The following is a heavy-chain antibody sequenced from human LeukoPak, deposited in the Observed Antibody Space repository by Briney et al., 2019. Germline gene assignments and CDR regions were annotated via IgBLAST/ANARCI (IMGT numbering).Heavy chain of an antibody. J-gene: IGHJ4*02. V-gene: IGHV1-46*01. D-gene: IGHD3-22*01. CDR1: GYTFTSYY. CDR2: INPSGGST. Sequence: ASVKVSCKASGYTFTSYYMHWVRQAPGQGLEWMGIINPSGGSTSYAQKFQGRVTMTRDTSTSTVYMELSSLGSEDTAVYYCARDRSPTYYDSSGYYYWGQGTLVTVSS. CDR3: ARDRSPTYYDSSGYYY.